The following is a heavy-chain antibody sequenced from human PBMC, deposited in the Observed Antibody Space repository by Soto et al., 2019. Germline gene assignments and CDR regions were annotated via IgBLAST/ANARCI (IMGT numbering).Heavy chain of an antibody. J-gene: IGHJ4*02. CDR1: GGSISSSSYY. Sequence: QLQLQESGPGLVKPSETLSLTCTVSGGSISSSSYYWGWIRQPPGKGLEWIGSIYYSGSTYYNPSLKSRVTISVDTSKNQFSLKLSSVTAADTAVYYCARPPLIFYGSGIIFWGQGTLVTVSS. V-gene: IGHV4-39*01. CDR2: IYYSGST. D-gene: IGHD3-10*01. CDR3: ARPPLIFYGSGIIF.